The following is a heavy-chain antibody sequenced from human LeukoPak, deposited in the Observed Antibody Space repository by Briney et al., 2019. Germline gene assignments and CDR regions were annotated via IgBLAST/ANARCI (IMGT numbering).Heavy chain of an antibody. Sequence: GGSLRLSCAASGLTFSNAWMSWVRQAPGKGLEWVGLIRKKSDGGTTEYAAPVEGRFTISRDDSKNMFYLQMNSLRAEDTAVYYCAKDCCGGDWSDAFDIWGQGTMVTVSS. J-gene: IGHJ3*02. V-gene: IGHV3-15*01. CDR1: GLTFSNAW. CDR2: IRKKSDGGTT. CDR3: AKDCCGGDWSDAFDI. D-gene: IGHD2-21*02.